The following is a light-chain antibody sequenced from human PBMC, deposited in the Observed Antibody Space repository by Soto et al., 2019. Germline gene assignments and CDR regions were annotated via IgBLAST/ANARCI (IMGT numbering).Light chain of an antibody. V-gene: IGKV4-1*01. CDR2: WAS. CDR3: QQYYTPPST. CDR1: QSVLYSSNNKNY. J-gene: IGKJ1*01. Sequence: EIVMTQSPDSVAVSLGERATINCKSSQSVLYSSNNKNYLAWYQQKPGQPPKLLIYWASTRESGVPDRFSGGGSGTDFTLTISNLQAEDVAVYSCQQYYTPPSTFGQGTKVEIK.